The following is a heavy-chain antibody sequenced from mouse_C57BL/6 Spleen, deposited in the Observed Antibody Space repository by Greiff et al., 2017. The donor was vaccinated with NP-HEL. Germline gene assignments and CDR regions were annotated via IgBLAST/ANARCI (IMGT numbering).Heavy chain of an antibody. D-gene: IGHD3-2*02. CDR1: GFNIKDYY. V-gene: IGHV14-2*01. CDR3: ARTAQRDYAMDY. J-gene: IGHJ4*01. CDR2: IDPEDGET. Sequence: EVQGVESGAELVKPGASVKLSCTASGFNIKDYYMHWVKQRPEQGLEWIGRIDPEDGETKYAPKFQGKATITADTSSNTAYLQLSSLTSEDTAVYYCARTAQRDYAMDYWGQGTSVTVSS.